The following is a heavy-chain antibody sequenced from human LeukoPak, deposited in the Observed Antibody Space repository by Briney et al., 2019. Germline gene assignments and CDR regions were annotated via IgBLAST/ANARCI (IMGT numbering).Heavy chain of an antibody. CDR3: AKDRSSGWYPTPRY. CDR1: GFTFSSYA. V-gene: IGHV3-23*01. CDR2: ISGSGGST. J-gene: IGHJ4*02. Sequence: PGGSLRLSCAASGFTFSSYAMSWVRQAPGKGLEWVSAISGSGGSTYYADSVKGRFTISRDNSKNTLYLQMSSLRAEDTAVYYCAKDRSSGWYPTPRYWGQGTLVTVSS. D-gene: IGHD6-19*01.